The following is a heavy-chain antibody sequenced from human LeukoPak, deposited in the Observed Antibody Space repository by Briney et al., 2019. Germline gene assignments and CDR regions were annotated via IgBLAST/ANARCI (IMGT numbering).Heavy chain of an antibody. D-gene: IGHD2-15*01. CDR1: GGTFISYA. V-gene: IGHV1-69*05. CDR3: AREGCSGGSCYFDY. Sequence: GSSVKVSCKASGGTFISYAISWGRRAPGQGGEWMGRIIPIFGTGNYKQKFPGRGTITTDESTSTAYMQLSSLRSEDTAVYYRAREGCSGGSCYFDYWGQGTLVTVSS. CDR2: IIPIFGTG. J-gene: IGHJ4*02.